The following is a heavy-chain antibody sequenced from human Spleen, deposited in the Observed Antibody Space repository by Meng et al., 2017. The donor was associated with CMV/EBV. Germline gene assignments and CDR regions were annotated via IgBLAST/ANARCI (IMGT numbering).Heavy chain of an antibody. CDR3: ARVVVAPASILDY. D-gene: IGHD2-2*02. CDR2: IYNSGNT. J-gene: IGHJ4*02. CDR1: GGSISSEDYF. V-gene: IGHV4-30-4*08. Sequence: SETLSLTCTFSGGSISSEDYFWTWIRQPPGEGLDWIGNIYNSGNTHYNSSLKSRVIISLDTSKNQFSLNLTSVTAADTAVYYCARVVVAPASILDYWGQGTLVTVSS.